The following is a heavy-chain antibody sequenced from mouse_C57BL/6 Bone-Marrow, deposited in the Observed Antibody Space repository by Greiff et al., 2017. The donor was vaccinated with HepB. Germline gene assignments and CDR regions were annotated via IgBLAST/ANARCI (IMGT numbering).Heavy chain of an antibody. CDR2: ISGGGGNT. J-gene: IGHJ2*01. Sequence: EVQLVESGGGLVKPGGSLKLSYAASGFTFSSYTMSWVRQTPEKRLEWVATISGGGGNTYYPDSVKGRFTISRDNAKNTLYLQMSSLRSEDTALYYCATYDGYYDFDYWGQGTTLTVSS. V-gene: IGHV5-9*01. CDR1: GFTFSSYT. D-gene: IGHD2-3*01. CDR3: ATYDGYYDFDY.